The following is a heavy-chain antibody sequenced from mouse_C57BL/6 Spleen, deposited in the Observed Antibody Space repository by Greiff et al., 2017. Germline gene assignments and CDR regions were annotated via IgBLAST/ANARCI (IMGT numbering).Heavy chain of an antibody. CDR1: GYTFTDYE. CDR3: TRNLYSNYVY. Sequence: QVQLKESGAELVRPGASVTLSCKASGYTFTDYEMHWVKQTPVHGLEWIGAIDPETGGTAYNQKFKGKAILTADKSSSTAYMELRSLTSEDSAVYYCTRNLYSNYVYWGQGTTLTVSS. CDR2: IDPETGGT. J-gene: IGHJ2*01. V-gene: IGHV1-15*01. D-gene: IGHD2-5*01.